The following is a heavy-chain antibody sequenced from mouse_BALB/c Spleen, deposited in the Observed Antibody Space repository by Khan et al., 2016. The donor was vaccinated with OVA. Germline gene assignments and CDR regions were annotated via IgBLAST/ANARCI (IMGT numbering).Heavy chain of an antibody. D-gene: IGHD1-1*01. CDR3: ARDYERFAY. CDR1: GYTFTSYW. Sequence: QLQQSGAELAKPGASVKMSCKASGYTFTSYWMHWIKQRPGQGLEWIGYINPITVYTEYNQKFKDKATLTADKSSSTAYMQLSSLTSEDSAVYYCARDYERFAYWGQGTLVTVSA. V-gene: IGHV1-7*01. CDR2: INPITVYT. J-gene: IGHJ3*01.